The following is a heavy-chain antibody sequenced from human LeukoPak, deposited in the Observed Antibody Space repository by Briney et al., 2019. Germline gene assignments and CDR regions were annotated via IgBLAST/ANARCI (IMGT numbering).Heavy chain of an antibody. J-gene: IGHJ6*03. V-gene: IGHV1-18*01. D-gene: IGHD2-2*02. CDR3: ARDHHGYCSSTSCYRPDYYYYYMDV. CDR1: GYTFTSYG. Sequence: ASVKVSCKASGYTFTSYGISWVRQAPGQGLEWMGWISAYNGNTNYAQKLQGRVTMTTDTSTSTAYMELRSLRSDDTAVYYCARDHHGYCSSTSCYRPDYYYYYMDVWGKGTTVTVSS. CDR2: ISAYNGNT.